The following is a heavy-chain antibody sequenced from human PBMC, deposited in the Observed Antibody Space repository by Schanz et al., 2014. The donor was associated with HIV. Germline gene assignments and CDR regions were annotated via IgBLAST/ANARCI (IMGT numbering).Heavy chain of an antibody. D-gene: IGHD1-1*01. CDR3: ARFANWAFDI. CDR1: GFTFSSHG. CDR2: LWHDGTNK. V-gene: IGHV3-33*01. J-gene: IGHJ3*02. Sequence: VQILESGGGLVQPGGSLRLSCAASGFTFSSHGMHWVRQAPGKGLEWVAVLWHDGTNKYYVDSVKDRFTISRDNSKNTVYLQMNSLRVEDTAVYYCARFANWAFDIWGQGTTVTVSS.